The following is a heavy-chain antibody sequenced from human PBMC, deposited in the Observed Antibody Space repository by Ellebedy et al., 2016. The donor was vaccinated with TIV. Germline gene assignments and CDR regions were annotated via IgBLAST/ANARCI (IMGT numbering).Heavy chain of an antibody. J-gene: IGHJ4*02. V-gene: IGHV4-39*01. CDR2: FSYSGFT. CDR1: GGSISSSNNY. CDR3: TRQPPLNVMIRGVIYFDF. Sequence: PSETLSLTCTVSGGSISSSNNYWGWIRQPPGKGLEWIGSFSYSGFTYYNPSLKSRATISVDTSKNHFSLNLSSVTAADTAVYYCTRQPPLNVMIRGVIYFDFWGQGILVTVSS. D-gene: IGHD3-10*01.